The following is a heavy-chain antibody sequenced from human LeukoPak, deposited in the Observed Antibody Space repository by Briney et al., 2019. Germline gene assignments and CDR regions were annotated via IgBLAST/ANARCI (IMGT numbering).Heavy chain of an antibody. CDR1: GYSLPEVS. CDR3: ARDLPAHS. J-gene: IGHJ3*02. V-gene: IGHV1-69*10. Sequence: SVKVSCKVSGYSLPEVSIHWVRQGPGKGLEWMDSNLQGFQGRVTITADKSTSTAYMELSSLRSEDTAVYYCARDLPAHSWGQGTMVTVSS.